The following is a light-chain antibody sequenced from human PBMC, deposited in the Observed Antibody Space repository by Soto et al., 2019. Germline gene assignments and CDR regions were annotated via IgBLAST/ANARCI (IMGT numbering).Light chain of an antibody. CDR3: QSYDSSLSGYVV. CDR2: GNS. J-gene: IGLJ2*01. V-gene: IGLV1-40*01. Sequence: QYVLTQPPSVSGAPGQRVTISCTGSSSNIGAGYDVHWYQQLPGTAPKLLIYGNSNRPSGVPDRFSGSKSDTSASLAITGLQAEDEADYCCQSYDSSLSGYVVFGGGTKLTVL. CDR1: SSNIGAGYD.